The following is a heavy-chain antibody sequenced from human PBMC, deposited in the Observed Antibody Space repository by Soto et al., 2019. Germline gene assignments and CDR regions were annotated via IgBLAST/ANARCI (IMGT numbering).Heavy chain of an antibody. V-gene: IGHV1-69*11. J-gene: IGHJ4*02. D-gene: IGHD2-2*01. CDR2: IIPVVGAA. CDR3: ARASRSRDGHNLLPPAD. Sequence: QVQLVQSGAEVRKPGSSVKVSCRASGGTFSSYAVSWVRQAPGQGLEWMGWIIPVVGAANYAQKFQGRVTISADESRRTAYMELSSLRSEDTAVYYCARASRSRDGHNLLPPADWGQGTLVTVSS. CDR1: GGTFSSYA.